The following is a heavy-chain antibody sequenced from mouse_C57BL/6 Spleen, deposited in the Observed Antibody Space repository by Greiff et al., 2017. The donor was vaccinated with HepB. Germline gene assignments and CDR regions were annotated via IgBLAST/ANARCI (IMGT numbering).Heavy chain of an antibody. J-gene: IGHJ4*01. V-gene: IGHV1-74*01. Sequence: QVQLQQPGAELVKPGASVKVSCKASGYTFTSYWMHWVKQRPGQGLEWIGRIHPSDSDTNYNQKFKGKATLTVDKSSSTAYMQLSSLTSVDSAVYYCAIDGSSYVDYYAMDYWGQGTSVTVSS. D-gene: IGHD1-1*01. CDR1: GYTFTSYW. CDR2: IHPSDSDT. CDR3: AIDGSSYVDYYAMDY.